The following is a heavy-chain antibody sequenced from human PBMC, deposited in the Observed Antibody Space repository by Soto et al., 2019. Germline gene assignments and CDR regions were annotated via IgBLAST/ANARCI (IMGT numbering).Heavy chain of an antibody. CDR1: VFSFSLYN. V-gene: IGHV3-21*01. J-gene: IGHJ4*02. CDR3: ARDERSFAVATFFDH. CDR2: ISGSSTYK. Sequence: EVQLVESGGGLVKPGASLRLSCAASVFSFSLYNLTWVRQAPGKGLEWVSSISGSSTYKSYADSLKGRFTISRDNAKNSLYLQMNNLRVEDTAVYYCARDERSFAVATFFDHWGQGTLVTVSS. D-gene: IGHD5-12*01.